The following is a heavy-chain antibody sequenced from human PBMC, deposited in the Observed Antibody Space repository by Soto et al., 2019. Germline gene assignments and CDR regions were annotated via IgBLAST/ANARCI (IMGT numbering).Heavy chain of an antibody. J-gene: IGHJ4*01. CDR1: GGSINSDGYY. CDR3: ARESYSFGRAFDI. CDR2: INYRGTT. D-gene: IGHD5-18*01. V-gene: IGHV4-31*03. Sequence: QVHLQESGPGLVKPSQTLSLTCTVSGGSINSDGYYWSWIRQHPEKGLERIGYINYRGTTYYNPSLESRLTISVDTSENQFSLQLTSVIAADTALYYCARESYSFGRAFDIWGHGTLVTVSS.